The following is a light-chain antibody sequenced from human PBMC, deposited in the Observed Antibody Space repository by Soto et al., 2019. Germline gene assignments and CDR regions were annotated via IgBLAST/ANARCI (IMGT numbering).Light chain of an antibody. V-gene: IGKV1-5*01. CDR2: DAS. CDR1: QSIGDW. Sequence: DIHSTHSPWTLSLSVGERVTITCRASQSIGDWLAWYQQRPGKPPTLLIYDASVSASGIPTRFSGSGSGTEFTLTITGLQPDDFATYYCQQYNSFSLSTFGRGTKVDI. CDR3: QQYNSFSLST. J-gene: IGKJ2*01.